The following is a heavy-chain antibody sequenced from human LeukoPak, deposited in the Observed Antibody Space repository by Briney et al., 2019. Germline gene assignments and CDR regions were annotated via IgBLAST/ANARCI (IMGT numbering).Heavy chain of an antibody. CDR3: ARGLVVPAAMPELDYYYYGMDV. CDR1: GGSISSYY. CDR2: IYYCGST. Sequence: SETLSLTCTVSGGSISSYYWSWIRQPPGKGLEWIGYIYYCGSTNYNPSLKSRVTISVDTSKNQFSLKLSSVTAADTAVYYCARGLVVPAAMPELDYYYYGMDVWGQGTTVTVSS. D-gene: IGHD2-2*01. J-gene: IGHJ6*02. V-gene: IGHV4-59*01.